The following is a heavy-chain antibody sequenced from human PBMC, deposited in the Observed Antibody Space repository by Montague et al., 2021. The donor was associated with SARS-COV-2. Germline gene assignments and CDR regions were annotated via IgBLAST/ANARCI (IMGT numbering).Heavy chain of an antibody. V-gene: IGHV3-21*01. CDR2: SSSSSSYI. Sequence: SLRLSCAASGFTFSSYSMNWVRQAPGKGLECVSSSSSSSSYIYYXXSVKGRFTISRYNAKNSLYLQMNCLIAEDTAVYYCAKELERYTEPTHDYWGQGTLVTVSS. J-gene: IGHJ4*02. D-gene: IGHD1-1*01. CDR3: AKELERYTEPTHDY. CDR1: GFTFSSYS.